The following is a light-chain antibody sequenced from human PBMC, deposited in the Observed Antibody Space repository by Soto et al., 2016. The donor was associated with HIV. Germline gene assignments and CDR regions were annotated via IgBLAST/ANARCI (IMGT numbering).Light chain of an antibody. J-gene: IGLJ2*01. Sequence: SYVLTQPPSLSVAPRKTARITCGGNNVGSKSVQWYQQKPGQAPILVLYDDSDRPSGIPERFSGSNSGDTATLSISRVEAGDGADYYCQVWDASTDLVVFGGGTKLTVL. CDR1: NVGSKS. CDR2: DDS. V-gene: IGLV3-21*03. CDR3: QVWDASTDLVV.